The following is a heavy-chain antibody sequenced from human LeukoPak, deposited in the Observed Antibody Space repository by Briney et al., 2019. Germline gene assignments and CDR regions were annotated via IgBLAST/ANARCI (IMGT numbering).Heavy chain of an antibody. CDR1: GFTFSSYA. V-gene: IGHV3-23*01. CDR2: ISFSGGTT. J-gene: IGHJ4*02. CDR3: AKGGQYSSSSPYYFDY. Sequence: GGSLRLSCAASGFTFSSYAMSWVRQAPGKGLEWVSGISFSGGTTYYADSVKGRFTISRDNSKNTLYLQMNSLRAEDTAAYYCAKGGQYSSSSPYYFDYWGQGTLVTVSS. D-gene: IGHD6-6*01.